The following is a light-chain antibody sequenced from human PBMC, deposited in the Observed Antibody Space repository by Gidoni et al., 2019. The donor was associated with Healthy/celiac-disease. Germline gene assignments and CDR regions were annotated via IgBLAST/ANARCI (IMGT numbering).Light chain of an antibody. Sequence: DIQMTQSPSSLSASVADRVTITCQASQAISNYLNWYQQKPGKAPKLLIYDASNLETGVPSRFSGSGSGTDFTFTISSLQPEDIATYYCQQYDNLPRTFGQGTKVEIK. V-gene: IGKV1-33*01. J-gene: IGKJ1*01. CDR3: QQYDNLPRT. CDR1: QAISNY. CDR2: DAS.